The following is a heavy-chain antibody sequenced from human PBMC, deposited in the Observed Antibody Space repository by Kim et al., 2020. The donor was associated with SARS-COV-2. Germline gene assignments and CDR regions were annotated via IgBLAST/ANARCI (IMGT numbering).Heavy chain of an antibody. Sequence: GGSLRLSCAASGFTFSSYAMSWVRQAPGKGLEWVSVIYSGGSSTYYADSVKGRFTISRDNSKNTLYLQMNSLRAEDTAVYYCAKDASPQVREYYFDYWGQGTLVTVSS. CDR3: AKDASPQVREYYFDY. D-gene: IGHD3-10*01. J-gene: IGHJ4*02. CDR1: GFTFSSYA. V-gene: IGHV3-23*03. CDR2: IYSGGSST.